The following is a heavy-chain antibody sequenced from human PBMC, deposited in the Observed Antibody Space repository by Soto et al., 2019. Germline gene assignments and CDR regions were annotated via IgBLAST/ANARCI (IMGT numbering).Heavy chain of an antibody. D-gene: IGHD6-13*01. CDR1: GGTFSSYA. CDR2: IIPIFGTA. Sequence: SVKVSCKASGGTFSSYAISWVRQAPGQGLEWMGGIIPIFGTANFAQKFQGRVTITADKSTSTAYMELSSLRSEDAAVYYCARVSWQQLRSGFDYWGQGTLVTVSS. J-gene: IGHJ4*02. V-gene: IGHV1-69*06. CDR3: ARVSWQQLRSGFDY.